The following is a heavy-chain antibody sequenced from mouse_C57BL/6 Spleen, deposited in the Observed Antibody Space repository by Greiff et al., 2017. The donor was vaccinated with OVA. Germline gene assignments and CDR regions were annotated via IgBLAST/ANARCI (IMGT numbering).Heavy chain of an antibody. Sequence: EVKLVESGGGLVKPGGSLKLSCAASGFTFSDYGMHWVRQAPEKGLEWVAYISSGSSTIDYADTVKGRFTISRDNAKNTLFLQMTSLRSEDTAMYYCARRPITTMAMDYWGQGTSVTVSS. J-gene: IGHJ4*01. D-gene: IGHD1-2*01. CDR3: ARRPITTMAMDY. V-gene: IGHV5-17*01. CDR2: ISSGSSTI. CDR1: GFTFSDYG.